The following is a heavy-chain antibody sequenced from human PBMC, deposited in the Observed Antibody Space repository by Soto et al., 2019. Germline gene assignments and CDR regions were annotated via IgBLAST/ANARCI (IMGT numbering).Heavy chain of an antibody. CDR1: GFTFSNAW. V-gene: IGHV3-15*07. Sequence: GGSLRLSCAASGFTFSNAWMDWVRQAPGKGLEWVGRIKSKTDGGTTDYAAPVKGRFTISRDDSKNTLYLQMNSLKTEDTAVYYCTTEPVYCSSTSCYRAPYWGQGTMVTV. CDR3: TTEPVYCSSTSCYRAPY. D-gene: IGHD2-2*01. J-gene: IGHJ3*01. CDR2: IKSKTDGGTT.